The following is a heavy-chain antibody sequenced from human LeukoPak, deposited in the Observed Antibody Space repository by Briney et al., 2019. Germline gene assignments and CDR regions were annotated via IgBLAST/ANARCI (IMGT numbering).Heavy chain of an antibody. CDR3: ARDVARGVIFGGGSDY. D-gene: IGHD3-10*01. V-gene: IGHV3-48*03. CDR2: ISSSGSTI. CDR1: GFTFSSYE. J-gene: IGHJ4*02. Sequence: PGGSLRLSCAASGFTFSSYEMNWVRQAPGKGLEWVSYISSSGSTIYYADSVKGRFTISRDNAKNSLYLQMNSLRAEDTAVYYCARDVARGVIFGGGSDYWGQGTLVTVSS.